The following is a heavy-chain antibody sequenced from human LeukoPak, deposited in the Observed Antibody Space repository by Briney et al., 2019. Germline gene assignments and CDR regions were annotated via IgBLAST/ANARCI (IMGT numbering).Heavy chain of an antibody. CDR1: GGSISNYY. J-gene: IGHJ6*03. CDR2: VYTTGTT. D-gene: IGHD5-18*01. V-gene: IGHV4-4*07. Sequence: SETLSLTCTVSGGSISNYYWTWIRQPAGKGLEWIGRVYTTGTTNYNPSLKSRVTMSVDTSKNQFSLKLSSVTAADTAVYYCARTTEGGYTYDYFYYYYMDVWGKGTTVTISS. CDR3: ARTTEGGYTYDYFYYYYMDV.